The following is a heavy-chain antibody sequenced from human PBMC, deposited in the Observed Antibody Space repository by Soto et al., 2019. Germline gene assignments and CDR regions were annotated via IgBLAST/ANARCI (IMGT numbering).Heavy chain of an antibody. J-gene: IGHJ4*02. CDR2: IYTSGST. V-gene: IGHV4-4*07. CDR1: GGSISSYY. CDR3: ARACSSNSCYDVFDY. Sequence: QVQLQESGPGLLKPSETLSLTCTVSGGSISSYYWSWIRQPAGKGLEWIGRIYTSGSTNYNPSLKSRVTMSVDTSKNPFSLNLSSVTAADTAVYYCARACSSNSCYDVFDYWGQGTLVTVSS. D-gene: IGHD2-2*01.